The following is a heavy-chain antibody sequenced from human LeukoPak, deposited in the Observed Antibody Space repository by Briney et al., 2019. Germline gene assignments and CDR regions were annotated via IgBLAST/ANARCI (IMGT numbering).Heavy chain of an antibody. V-gene: IGHV3-30*18. D-gene: IGHD6-19*01. CDR1: GFTFSSYG. J-gene: IGHJ4*02. CDR2: ISYDGSNK. CDR3: AKDLSGYSSGWPVGFFGFDY. Sequence: PGGSLRLSCAASGFTFSSYGMHWVRQAPGKGLEWVAVISYDGSNKYYADSVKGRFTISRDNSKNTLYLQMNSLRAEDTAVYYCAKDLSGYSSGWPVGFFGFDYWGQGTLVTVSS.